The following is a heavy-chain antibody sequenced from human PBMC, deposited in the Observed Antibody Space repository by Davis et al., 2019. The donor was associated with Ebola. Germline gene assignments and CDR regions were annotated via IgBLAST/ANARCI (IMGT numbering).Heavy chain of an antibody. V-gene: IGHV3-15*01. D-gene: IGHD1-26*01. J-gene: IGHJ4*02. CDR2: IKSNTAGGTP. CDR3: TFYSDQAGY. CDR1: GFTVSSNY. Sequence: GESLKISCAASGFTVSSNYMSWVRQAPGKGLEWVGRIKSNTAGGTPDYAAPGKGRFTISRDDSKNMLYLEMNSLKSDDTAVYYCTFYSDQAGYWGPGTLVTVSS.